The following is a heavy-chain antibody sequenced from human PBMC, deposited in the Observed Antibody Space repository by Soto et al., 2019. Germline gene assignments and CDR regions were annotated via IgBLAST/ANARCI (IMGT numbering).Heavy chain of an antibody. CDR1: GFTFSSYS. V-gene: IGHV3-48*02. CDR3: ARDRGYCSSTSCRYYYYGMDV. Sequence: EVQLVESGGGLVQPGGSLRLSCAASGFTFSSYSMNWVRQAPGKGLEWVSYISSSSSTIYYADSVKGRFTISRDNAKNSLYLQMNSLRDEGTAVYYCARDRGYCSSTSCRYYYYGMDVWGQGTTVTVSS. CDR2: ISSSSSTI. J-gene: IGHJ6*02. D-gene: IGHD2-2*01.